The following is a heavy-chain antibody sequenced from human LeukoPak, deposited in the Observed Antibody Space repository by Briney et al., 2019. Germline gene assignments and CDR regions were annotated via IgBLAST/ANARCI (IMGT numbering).Heavy chain of an antibody. CDR3: ARESSSSFTPFFDY. CDR1: GFTFRYFS. CDR2: ISSTGSVT. D-gene: IGHD6-6*01. V-gene: IGHV3-48*04. J-gene: IGHJ4*02. Sequence: GGSLSLSCSASGFTFRYFSMNWVRQAPGKGLEWVSSISSTGSVTHYADSVKGRFTISRDNARNSLFLQMHSLRAEDTAVYYCARESSSSFTPFFDYWGRGNLVTVSS.